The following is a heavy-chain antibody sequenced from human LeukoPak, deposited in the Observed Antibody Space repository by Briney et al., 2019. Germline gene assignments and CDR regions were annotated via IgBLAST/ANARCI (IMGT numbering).Heavy chain of an antibody. V-gene: IGHV1-2*02. D-gene: IGHD6-19*01. CDR3: ARGPVAGDVSFDY. J-gene: IGHJ4*02. CDR1: GNTLTGYY. Sequence: ASVKVSCKAPGNTLTGYYTHWVRQAPGQGLEWMGWINPNSGGTNYAQNFQGRVTMTRDTSITTAYMELSRLRSDNTAMYYCARGPVAGDVSFDYWDQGTLVTVSS. CDR2: INPNSGGT.